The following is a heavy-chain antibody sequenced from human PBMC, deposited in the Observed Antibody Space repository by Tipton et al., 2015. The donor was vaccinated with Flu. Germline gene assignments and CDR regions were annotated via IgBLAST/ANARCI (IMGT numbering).Heavy chain of an antibody. CDR2: FYHTGNT. V-gene: IGHV4-38-2*02. D-gene: IGHD3-10*01. Sequence: LRLSCTVSGYSISSGYFWGWIRQPPGKGLEWIVSFYHTGNTYYNPSLKSRVTISEDVSKNQFSLNLNFVTAADAAVYFCARHPGAYYFDHWGQGILVTVSS. J-gene: IGHJ4*02. CDR1: GYSISSGYF. CDR3: ARHPGAYYFDH.